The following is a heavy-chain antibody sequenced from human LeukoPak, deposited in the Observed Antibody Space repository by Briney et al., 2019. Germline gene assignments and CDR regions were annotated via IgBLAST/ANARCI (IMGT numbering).Heavy chain of an antibody. CDR1: GFTFSSYW. CDR2: IKQDGSEK. J-gene: IGHJ4*02. Sequence: HPGGSLRLSCAASGFTFSSYWMSWVRQAPGKGLEWVANIKQDGSEKYYVDSVKGRFTISRDNAKNSLYLQMNSLRAEDTAVYYCARLRDIVATSPNFDYWGQGTLVTVSS. D-gene: IGHD5-12*01. V-gene: IGHV3-7*01. CDR3: ARLRDIVATSPNFDY.